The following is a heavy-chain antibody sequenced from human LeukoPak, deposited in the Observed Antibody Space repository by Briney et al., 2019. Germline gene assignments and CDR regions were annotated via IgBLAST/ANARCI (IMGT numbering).Heavy chain of an antibody. D-gene: IGHD6-13*01. V-gene: IGHV3-21*01. CDR3: ARNRYGSSLDAFDI. CDR1: GFTFSSYS. Sequence: GGSLRLPCAASGFTFSSYSMNWVRQAPGKGLEWVSSISSSSTYIYYADSVKGRFTISRDNAKNSLHLQINSLRAEDTAVYYCARNRYGSSLDAFDIWGQGTVVTVSS. CDR2: ISSSSTYI. J-gene: IGHJ3*02.